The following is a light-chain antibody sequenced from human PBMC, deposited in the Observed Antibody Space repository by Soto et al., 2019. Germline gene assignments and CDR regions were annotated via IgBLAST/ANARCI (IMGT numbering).Light chain of an antibody. J-gene: IGLJ1*01. CDR1: SSNIGSNY. CDR2: RNN. Sequence: QSVLTQPPSASGTPGQRVTISCSGSSSNIGSNYVYWYQQLPGTALKLLIYRNNQRPSGVPDRFSGSKSGTSASLAISGLRSEDEADYYCAAWDDSLSGRGVFGTGTKLTVL. CDR3: AAWDDSLSGRGV. V-gene: IGLV1-47*01.